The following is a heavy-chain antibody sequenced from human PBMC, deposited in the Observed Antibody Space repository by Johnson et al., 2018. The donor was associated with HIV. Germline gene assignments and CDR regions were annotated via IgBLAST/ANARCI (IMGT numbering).Heavy chain of an antibody. J-gene: IGHJ3*02. CDR2: LGTAGDT. D-gene: IGHD1-26*01. Sequence: VQLVESGGGVVQPGRSLRLSCAVSGFTFSSYAMHWVRQPTGKGLEWVSGLGTAGDTYYAGSLKGRFTISRDNSKNTLYLQMGSLRAEDMAVYYCARDGNGLGGIVGARGAFDIWGQGTMVTVSS. CDR3: ARDGNGLGGIVGARGAFDI. CDR1: GFTFSSYA. V-gene: IGHV3-13*01.